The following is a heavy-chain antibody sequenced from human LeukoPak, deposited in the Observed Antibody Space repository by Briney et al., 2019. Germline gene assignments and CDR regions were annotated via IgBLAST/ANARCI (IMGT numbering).Heavy chain of an antibody. V-gene: IGHV5-51*01. CDR2: IYPGDSDT. Sequence: GESLKIPCKGSGYSFTSYWIGWVRQMPGKGLEWMGIIYPGDSDTRYSPSFQGQVTISADKFISTAYLQWSSLKASDTAIYYCARRLPDVRYYYMDVWGKGTTVTVSS. CDR1: GYSFTSYW. D-gene: IGHD1-14*01. J-gene: IGHJ6*03. CDR3: ARRLPDVRYYYMDV.